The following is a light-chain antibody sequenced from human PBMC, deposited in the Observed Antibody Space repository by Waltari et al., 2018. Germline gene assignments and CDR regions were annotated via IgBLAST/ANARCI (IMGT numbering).Light chain of an antibody. CDR2: RHN. Sequence: QSVLTQPPSASGTPGQRVTISCSGSSSNIGSNYVYWYQQPPGTAPKLLIYRHNQRPSGVTDRFSGSKAGTSASRAISGLRSEDEADYYCAAWDDSLSGYVFGTGTKVTVL. CDR1: SSNIGSNY. V-gene: IGLV1-47*01. CDR3: AAWDDSLSGYV. J-gene: IGLJ1*01.